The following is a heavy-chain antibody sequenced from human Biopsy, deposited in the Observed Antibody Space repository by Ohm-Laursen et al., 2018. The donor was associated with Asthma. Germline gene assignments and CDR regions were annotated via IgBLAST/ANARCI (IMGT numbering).Heavy chain of an antibody. V-gene: IGHV4-59*01. Sequence: SETLSLTSTVSGGSINNFYWGWNRPPPGKGLESIGPVYYSGSTNYNPSLKSRATISIDASKNQFSLKLTSVIAAGTAVYYCSRGVDRVAGLLDHFDSWGQGTLVTVSS. D-gene: IGHD6-19*01. CDR2: VYYSGST. J-gene: IGHJ4*02. CDR1: GGSINNFY. CDR3: SRGVDRVAGLLDHFDS.